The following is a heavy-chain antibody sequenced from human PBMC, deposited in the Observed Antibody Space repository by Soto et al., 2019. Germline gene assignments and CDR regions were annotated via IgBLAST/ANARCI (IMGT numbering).Heavy chain of an antibody. CDR3: VRTYYSSSWFPFDR. Sequence: GSLRLACPVSGFDFGDYYMSWIRQAPGKGLEWVSYIDSGDGTTYYTDSVKGRFTISRDNAKKTVYLQMSSLRVEDTDLYYCVRTYYSSSWFPFDRWGQGTLVTVYS. CDR1: GFDFGDYY. D-gene: IGHD6-13*01. CDR2: IDSGDGTT. J-gene: IGHJ4*02. V-gene: IGHV3-11*01.